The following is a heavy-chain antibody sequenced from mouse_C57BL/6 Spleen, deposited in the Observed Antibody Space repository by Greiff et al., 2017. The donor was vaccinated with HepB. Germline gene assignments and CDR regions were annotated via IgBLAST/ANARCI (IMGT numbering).Heavy chain of an antibody. CDR3: ARVGLYYGSSSGYWYFDV. V-gene: IGHV5-4*01. CDR2: ISDGGSYT. Sequence: EVHLVESGGGLVKPGGSLKLSCAASGFTFSSYAMSWVRQTPEKRLEWVATISDGGSYTYYPDNVKGRFTISRDNAKNNLYLQMSHLKSEDTAMYYCARVGLYYGSSSGYWYFDVWGTGTTVTVSS. J-gene: IGHJ1*03. CDR1: GFTFSSYA. D-gene: IGHD1-1*01.